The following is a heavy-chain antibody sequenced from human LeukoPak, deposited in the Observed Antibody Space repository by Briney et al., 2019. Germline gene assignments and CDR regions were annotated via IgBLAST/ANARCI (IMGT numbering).Heavy chain of an antibody. CDR1: GFTVSSNY. Sequence: GGSLRLSCVASGFTVSSNYMSWVRQAPGKGLEWVSVIYSGGSTYYADSVKGRFTISRDNSKNTLYLQMNSLRAEDTAVYYCAREVSPPGYYFDYWGQGTLVTVSS. D-gene: IGHD3-22*01. V-gene: IGHV3-66*02. J-gene: IGHJ4*02. CDR2: IYSGGST. CDR3: AREVSPPGYYFDY.